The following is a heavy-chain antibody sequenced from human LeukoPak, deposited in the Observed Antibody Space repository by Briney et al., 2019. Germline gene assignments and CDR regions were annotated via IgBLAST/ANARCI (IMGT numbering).Heavy chain of an antibody. CDR3: TEDNNIARFFV. Sequence: SETLSLTCTVSGGSISSGGYYWSWIRQPPGKGLEWIGYIYHSGSTYYNPSLKSRVTISVDRSKNQFSLKLTSVTAADTAIYFCTEDNNIARFFVWGQGTLVTVSS. J-gene: IGHJ4*02. D-gene: IGHD1-14*01. CDR2: IYHSGST. V-gene: IGHV4-30-2*01. CDR1: GGSISSGGYY.